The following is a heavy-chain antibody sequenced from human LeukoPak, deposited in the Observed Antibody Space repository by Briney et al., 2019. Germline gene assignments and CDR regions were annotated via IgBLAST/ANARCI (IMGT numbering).Heavy chain of an antibody. D-gene: IGHD3-22*01. CDR2: ISWNSGSI. CDR1: GFTFDDYA. V-gene: IGHV3-9*01. CDR3: AKADDSSGRLKANVDY. Sequence: PGRSLRLSCAASGFTFDDYAMHWVRQAPGKGLEWVSGISWNSGSIGYADSVKGRFTISRDNAKNSLYLQMNSLRAEDTALYYCAKADDSSGRLKANVDYWGQGTLVTVSS. J-gene: IGHJ4*02.